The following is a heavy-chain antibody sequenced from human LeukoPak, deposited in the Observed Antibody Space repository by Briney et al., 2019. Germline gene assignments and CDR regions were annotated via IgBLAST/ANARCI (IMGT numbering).Heavy chain of an antibody. CDR1: GFTVSSNY. Sequence: GGSLRLSCAASGFTVSSNYMSWVRQAPGKGLEWVSVIFSGGSTYYADSVKGRFTISRDNSKNTLYLQMNSLRAEDTAVYYCARGDDYGGAWYYFDCWGQGTLVTVSS. V-gene: IGHV3-53*01. CDR2: IFSGGST. J-gene: IGHJ4*02. D-gene: IGHD4-23*01. CDR3: ARGDDYGGAWYYFDC.